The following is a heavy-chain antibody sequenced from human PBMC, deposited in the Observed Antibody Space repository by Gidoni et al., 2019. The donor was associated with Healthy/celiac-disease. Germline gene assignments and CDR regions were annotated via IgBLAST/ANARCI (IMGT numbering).Heavy chain of an antibody. J-gene: IGHJ4*02. V-gene: IGHV3-73*02. D-gene: IGHD6-19*01. CDR2: IRSKANSYAT. Sequence: EVQLVESGGGLVQPRGSLKLSCAASGFPFSGSAMHWVRQASGKGLEWGGRIRSKANSYATAYAASVKGRFTISRDDSKNTAYLQMNSLKTEDTAVYYCTRTPGIAVAGTAPTGDDYWGQGTLVTVSS. CDR1: GFPFSGSA. CDR3: TRTPGIAVAGTAPTGDDY.